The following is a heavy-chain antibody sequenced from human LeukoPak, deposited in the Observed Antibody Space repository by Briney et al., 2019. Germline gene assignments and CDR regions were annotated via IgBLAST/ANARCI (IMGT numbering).Heavy chain of an antibody. CDR3: ARDGIRYKDAFDI. CDR2: INPNSGGT. D-gene: IGHD3-9*01. V-gene: IGHV1-2*02. Sequence: GASVKVSCKASGYTLTGYYMHWVRQAPGQGLEWMGWINPNSGGTNYAQKFQGRVTMTRATSISTAYMELSRLRSDDTAVFFRARDGIRYKDAFDIWGQGTMVTVSS. CDR1: GYTLTGYY. J-gene: IGHJ3*02.